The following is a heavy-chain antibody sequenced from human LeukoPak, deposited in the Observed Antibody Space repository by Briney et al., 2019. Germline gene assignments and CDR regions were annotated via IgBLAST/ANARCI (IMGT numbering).Heavy chain of an antibody. Sequence: GASVKVSCKASGYTFTNYGVVWVRQAPGQGPEWMGWINTYNGNTNYAQKFQGRVTMTTDTSTSTAYMEVRSLRSDDTAVYYCARGGTYGHFDYWGQGTLVTVSS. CDR3: ARGGTYGHFDY. CDR2: INTYNGNT. V-gene: IGHV1-18*01. CDR1: GYTFTNYG. D-gene: IGHD1-26*01. J-gene: IGHJ4*02.